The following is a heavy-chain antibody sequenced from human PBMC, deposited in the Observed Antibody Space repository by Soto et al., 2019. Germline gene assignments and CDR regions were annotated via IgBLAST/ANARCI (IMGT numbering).Heavy chain of an antibody. CDR2: INPKNGAT. J-gene: IGHJ5*02. Sequence: QVQLVQSGAEVKKPGASVKVSCKAPRYIFTAYFMHWVRQAPGQGLECMGWINPKNGATHYGLSFQGRVTMTRDTSISTAYMELSSLRSDDTAVYYCASHDPGARFDPWGQGTLVIVSS. V-gene: IGHV1-2*02. CDR1: RYIFTAYF. CDR3: ASHDPGARFDP. D-gene: IGHD1-1*01.